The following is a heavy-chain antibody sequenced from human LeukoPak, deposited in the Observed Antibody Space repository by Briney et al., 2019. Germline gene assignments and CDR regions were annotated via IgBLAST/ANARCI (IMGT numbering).Heavy chain of an antibody. CDR2: IWYDGSNK. CDR3: ARSYCSGGSCSYYYYYGMDV. D-gene: IGHD2-15*01. J-gene: IGHJ6*04. Sequence: GRSLRLSCAASGFTFSSYGMRWVRQAPGKGLEWVAVIWYDGSNKYYADSVKGRFTISRDNSKNTLYLQMNSLRAEDTAVYYCARSYCSGGSCSYYYYYGMDVWGKGTTVTVSS. V-gene: IGHV3-33*01. CDR1: GFTFSSYG.